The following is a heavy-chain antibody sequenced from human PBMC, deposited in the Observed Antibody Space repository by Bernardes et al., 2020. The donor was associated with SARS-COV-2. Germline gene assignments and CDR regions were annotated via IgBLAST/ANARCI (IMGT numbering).Heavy chain of an antibody. J-gene: IGHJ3*01. D-gene: IGHD2-15*01. CDR1: GGSVRSCTYY. CDR3: ARVLGYCYLGNCQEAPHAFDV. V-gene: IGHV4-61*09. CDR2: LYTDGIT. Sequence: SETLSLTCSVSGGSVRSCTYYWTWLLQPAGKGLEWLGHLYTDGITSYNPSLKSRVSISVDTSKNQFSLRLISLTAADTAVYYCARVLGYCYLGNCQEAPHAFDVWGQGTLVTVSS.